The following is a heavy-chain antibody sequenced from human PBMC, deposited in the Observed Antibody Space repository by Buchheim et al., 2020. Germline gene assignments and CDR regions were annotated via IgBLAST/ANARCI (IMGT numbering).Heavy chain of an antibody. CDR2: IYYSGST. Sequence: QVQLVESGGGVVQPGRSLRLSCAASGFTFSSYAMHWVRQHPGKGLEWIGYIYYSGSTYYNPSLKSRVTISVDTSKNQFSLKLSSVTAADTAVYYCARGVEGDPPDPWGQGTL. CDR1: GFTFSSYAMH. J-gene: IGHJ5*02. D-gene: IGHD2-21*02. V-gene: IGHV4-31*02. CDR3: ARGVEGDPPDP.